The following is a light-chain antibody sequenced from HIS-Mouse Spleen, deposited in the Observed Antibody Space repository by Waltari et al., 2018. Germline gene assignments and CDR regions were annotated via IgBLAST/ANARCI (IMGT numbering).Light chain of an antibody. CDR2: DAS. V-gene: IGKV3-11*01. J-gene: IGKJ4*01. CDR1: QSVSSY. Sequence: EIVLTQSPATLSLSXGERATLSCRASQSVSSYXXXYQQKPGXXPRLIIXDASNXAXGIXXXFSGSGSXXXXXLTISSLEPEDFAXXXXXQRSNWXXXXGGTKVEIK. CDR3: XQRSNWXX.